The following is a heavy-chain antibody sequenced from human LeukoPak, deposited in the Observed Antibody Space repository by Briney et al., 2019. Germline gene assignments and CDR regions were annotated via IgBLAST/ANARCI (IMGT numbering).Heavy chain of an antibody. CDR1: GYTFTSYG. D-gene: IGHD2-2*01. CDR3: ARDSALDDIVVVPAAIDWFDP. J-gene: IGHJ5*02. Sequence: ASVKVSFKASGYTFTSYGISWVRQAPGQGLEWMGWISAYNGNTNYAQKLQGRVTMTTDTSTSTAYMELRSLRSDDTAVYYCARDSALDDIVVVPAAIDWFDPWGQGTLVTVSS. CDR2: ISAYNGNT. V-gene: IGHV1-18*01.